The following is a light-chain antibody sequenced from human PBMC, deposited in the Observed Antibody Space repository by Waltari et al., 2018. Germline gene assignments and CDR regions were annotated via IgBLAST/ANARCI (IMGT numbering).Light chain of an antibody. CDR2: NAS. Sequence: EIVLTQSPASLSLSPGEIATLSCRASQGVRDYLAWYQQKPGQGPRLLISNASNRAPGIPARFTGSGSGTDFTLTITSLEPEDFAVYYCQYRRTFGQGTKVDIK. CDR3: QYRRT. CDR1: QGVRDY. J-gene: IGKJ1*01. V-gene: IGKV3-11*01.